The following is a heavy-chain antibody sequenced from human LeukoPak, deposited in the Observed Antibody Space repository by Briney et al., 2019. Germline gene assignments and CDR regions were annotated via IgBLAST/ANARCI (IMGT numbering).Heavy chain of an antibody. CDR3: AREEIAAAGTGAFDI. J-gene: IGHJ3*02. CDR2: ISSSSSTI. CDR1: GFTFSDYY. Sequence: GGSLRLSCAASGFTFSDYYMSWIRQAPGKGLEWVSYISSSSSTIYYADSVKGRFTISRDNAKNSLYLQMNSLRAEDTAVYYCAREEIAAAGTGAFDIWGQGTMVTVSS. V-gene: IGHV3-11*04. D-gene: IGHD6-13*01.